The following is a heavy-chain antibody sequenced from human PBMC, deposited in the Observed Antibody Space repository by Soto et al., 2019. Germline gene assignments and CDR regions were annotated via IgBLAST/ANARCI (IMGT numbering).Heavy chain of an antibody. D-gene: IGHD2-15*01. Sequence: GRSLRLSCAASAVTFDSYSMNWIRQAPGKGLEWVSSISGGSDYIYYADSVRGRFTISRDNSQKSLYLQMNRLRDEDTAIYYCVRDGNKFGNWFDPWGQGTLVTVSS. V-gene: IGHV3-21*01. J-gene: IGHJ5*02. CDR2: ISGGSDYI. CDR3: VRDGNKFGNWFDP. CDR1: AVTFDSYS.